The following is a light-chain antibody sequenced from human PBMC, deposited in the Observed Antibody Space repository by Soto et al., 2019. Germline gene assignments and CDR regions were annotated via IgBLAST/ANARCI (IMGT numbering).Light chain of an antibody. CDR2: DNN. CDR1: SSNIGAGYD. Sequence: SVLTQPPSVSGAPGQRVTISCTGISSNIGAGYDVHWYQQLPGTAPKLLIYDNNNRPSGVPDRFSGSKSGTSASLAITGLQAEDEADYYCQSYDSSLSASFGTGTKVTVL. CDR3: QSYDSSLSAS. V-gene: IGLV1-40*01. J-gene: IGLJ1*01.